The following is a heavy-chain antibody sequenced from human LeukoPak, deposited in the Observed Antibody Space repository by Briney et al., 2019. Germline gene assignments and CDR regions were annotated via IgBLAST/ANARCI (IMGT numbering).Heavy chain of an antibody. CDR2: IWYDGSNK. D-gene: IGHD3-9*01. CDR1: GFTFSSYG. CDR3: ARGGTYYDILTGYCAFDY. J-gene: IGHJ4*02. Sequence: PGGSLRLSCAASGFTFSSYGMHWVRQAPGKGLEWVAVIWYDGSNKYYADSVKGRFTISRDNSKNTLYLQMNSLRAEDTAVYYCARGGTYYDILTGYCAFDYWGQGTLVTVSS. V-gene: IGHV3-33*01.